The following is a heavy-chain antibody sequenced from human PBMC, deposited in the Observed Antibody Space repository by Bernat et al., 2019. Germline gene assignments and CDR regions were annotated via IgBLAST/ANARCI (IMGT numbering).Heavy chain of an antibody. CDR2: ISYDGSNK. V-gene: IGHV3-30-3*02. CDR3: AKESERTTVTTGLTWYFDL. CDR1: GFTFSSYA. J-gene: IGHJ2*01. D-gene: IGHD4-17*01. Sequence: QVQLVESGGGVVQPGRSLRLSCAASGFTFSSYAMHWVRQAPGKGLEWVAVISYDGSNKYYADSVKGRFTISRDNSKNTLYLQMNSLRAEDTAVYYYAKESERTTVTTGLTWYFDLWGRGTLVTVSS.